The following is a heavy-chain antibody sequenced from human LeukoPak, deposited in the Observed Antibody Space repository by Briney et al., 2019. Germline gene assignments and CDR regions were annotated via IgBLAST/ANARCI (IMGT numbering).Heavy chain of an antibody. CDR3: ARDNWGSFDY. CDR1: GFTFSAYW. D-gene: IGHD7-27*01. Sequence: GGSLRLSCVGSGFTFSAYWMGWVRKAPGQGLEYVSHMSNDGSYTVYADSVKGRFTISRENAKNTVYLQMNSLRAEDTAVYYCARDNWGSFDYWGQGVLITVSS. V-gene: IGHV3-74*01. CDR2: MSNDGSYT. J-gene: IGHJ4*02.